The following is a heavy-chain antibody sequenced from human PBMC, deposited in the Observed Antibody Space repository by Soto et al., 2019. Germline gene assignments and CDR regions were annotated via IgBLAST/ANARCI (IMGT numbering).Heavy chain of an antibody. V-gene: IGHV4-61*01. J-gene: IGHJ4*02. D-gene: IGHD6-6*01. CDR3: ASMSIAARYNDY. CDR2: VYYSGST. Sequence: SETLSLTCTVSGIIVSSRSYYWTWIRQPPGKGLEWIGNVYYSGSTNYSPSLKSRVTISLDTSKNQFSLNLSSVTAADTAVYYCASMSIAARYNDYWGQGTLVTVSS. CDR1: GIIVSSRSYY.